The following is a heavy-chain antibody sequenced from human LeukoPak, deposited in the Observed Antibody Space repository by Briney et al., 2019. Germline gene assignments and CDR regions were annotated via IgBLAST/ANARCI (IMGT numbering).Heavy chain of an antibody. CDR2: ISTSSSSI. Sequence: PGGSLRLSCGASGFTFSRYSMNWVRQAPGKGLEWVSYISTSSSSIYYTDSVKGRFTISRDNAKNSLYLQLNSLRDEDTAVYYCARWGDGFDIWGQGTMVTVPS. D-gene: IGHD7-27*01. V-gene: IGHV3-48*02. J-gene: IGHJ3*02. CDR3: ARWGDGFDI. CDR1: GFTFSRYS.